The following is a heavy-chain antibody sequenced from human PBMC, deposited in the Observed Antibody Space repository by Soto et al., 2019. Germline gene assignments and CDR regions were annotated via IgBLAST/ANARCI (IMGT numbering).Heavy chain of an antibody. CDR3: ASTWGEAAGTGYYYGMDV. D-gene: IGHD6-13*01. V-gene: IGHV4-39*01. CDR2: LYYSGST. J-gene: IGHJ6*02. CDR1: GGSISSSNYY. Sequence: SETLSLTCTVSGGSISSSNYYGGWILHPPGKGPEWIGSLYYSGSTYYNPSLKSRVNISVDTSKNQFYLQLSSVHAADTAVYYCASTWGEAAGTGYYYGMDVWGQGNTVT.